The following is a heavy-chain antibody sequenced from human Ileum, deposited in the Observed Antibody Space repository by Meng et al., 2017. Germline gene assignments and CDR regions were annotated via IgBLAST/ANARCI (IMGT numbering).Heavy chain of an antibody. CDR1: GASISSHY. Sequence: QAQLQESGPGLVKPSENLALTCSVSGASISSHYWTWIRQHPGKGLEYIGYIYYRGGASYNPSLRSRVTMSVDTSKNQFSLNLSSVTAADTAVYYCARLLDSSDWGWFDPWGQGTLVTVSS. J-gene: IGHJ5*02. CDR3: ARLLDSSDWGWFDP. V-gene: IGHV4-59*08. CDR2: IYYRGGA. D-gene: IGHD3-22*01.